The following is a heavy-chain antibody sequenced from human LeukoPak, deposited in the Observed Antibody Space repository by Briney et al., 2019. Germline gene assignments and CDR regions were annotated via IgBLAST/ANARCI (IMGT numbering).Heavy chain of an antibody. CDR2: INASGGST. V-gene: IGHV1-46*01. CDR1: GYTFSNYY. J-gene: IGHJ4*02. D-gene: IGHD3-10*01. Sequence: GASVKVSCKASGYTFSNYYIHWVRQAPGQGLEWMEIINASGGSTSYAQKFQGRVTMTRDTSTSTVYMELSSLGSEDMATYYCARAYYGSGSYPQFDYWGQGTLVTVSS. CDR3: ARAYYGSGSYPQFDY.